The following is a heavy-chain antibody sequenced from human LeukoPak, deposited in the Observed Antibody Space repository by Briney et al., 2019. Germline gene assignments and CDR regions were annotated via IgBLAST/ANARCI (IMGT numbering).Heavy chain of an antibody. Sequence: SETLSLTCTVSGGSISSYYWSWVRQPPGKGLEWIGYIYYSGGTNYNPSLKSRVTISVDTSKNQFSLKLSSVTAADTAMYYCARTTEGYCRGGSCYYYYYMDVWGKGTTVTVSS. J-gene: IGHJ6*03. D-gene: IGHD2-15*01. CDR2: IYYSGGT. CDR1: GGSISSYY. V-gene: IGHV4-59*12. CDR3: ARTTEGYCRGGSCYYYYYMDV.